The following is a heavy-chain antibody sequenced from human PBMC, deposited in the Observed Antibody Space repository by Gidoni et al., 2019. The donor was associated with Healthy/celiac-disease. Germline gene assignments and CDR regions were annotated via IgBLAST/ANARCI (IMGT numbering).Heavy chain of an antibody. D-gene: IGHD2-15*01. J-gene: IGHJ4*02. CDR2: INHNSGDT. CDR1: GYTFTGYY. Sequence: QVQLVQSGAEVKKHGASVKVSCKASGYTFTGYYMHWVRQAPGQGLEWMGWINHNSGDTNYAQKFQGWVTMTRDTSISTAYMELSRLRSDDTAVYYCARGRRAYCSGGSCSTGLPDYWGQGTLVTVSS. CDR3: ARGRRAYCSGGSCSTGLPDY. V-gene: IGHV1-2*04.